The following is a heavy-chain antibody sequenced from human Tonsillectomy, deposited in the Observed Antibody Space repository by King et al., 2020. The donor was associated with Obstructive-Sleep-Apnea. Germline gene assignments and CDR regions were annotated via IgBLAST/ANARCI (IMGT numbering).Heavy chain of an antibody. CDR1: VGSFRTSYN. CDR3: ARGPSLGEENDY. D-gene: IGHD2-21*01. Sequence: QLQESGPGVVKPSETLSLTCTVSVGSFRTSYNGTWIRRPPGKGLACIGSSSYSVITYYNSSLRSRVTISVDTTKNQFSLNLSSVTAADTAVYYCARGPSLGEENDYWGQGTLVTVSS. V-gene: IGHV4-39*07. CDR2: SSYSVIT. J-gene: IGHJ4*02.